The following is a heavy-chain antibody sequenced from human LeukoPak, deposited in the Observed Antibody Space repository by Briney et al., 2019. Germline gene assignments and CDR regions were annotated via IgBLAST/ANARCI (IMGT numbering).Heavy chain of an antibody. CDR3: VKRCSGGSCTEY. Sequence: PTGGSLRLSCSASGFAFSNFAMHWVRQAPGNGLDYVSAISSGGTSTYYADSVKGRFTISRDNSKNTLYLQMSSLRTDDTAVYYCVKRCSGGSCTEYWGQGTLVTVSS. V-gene: IGHV3-64D*06. CDR2: ISSGGTST. J-gene: IGHJ4*02. D-gene: IGHD2-15*01. CDR1: GFAFSNFA.